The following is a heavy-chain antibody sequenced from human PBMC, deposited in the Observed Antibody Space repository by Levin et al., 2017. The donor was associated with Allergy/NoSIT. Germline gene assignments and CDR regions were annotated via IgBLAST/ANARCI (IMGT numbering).Heavy chain of an antibody. CDR2: IYYSGST. Sequence: SETLSLTCTVSGGSISGGGYHWTWIRQHPEKGLEWIGYIYYSGSTFYNPSLKSRLMISVDTSKNHFSLNVSSVSAADTAVYYCAREDGSTFDCWGQGALVTV. CDR3: AREDGSTFDC. J-gene: IGHJ4*02. CDR1: GGSISGGGYH. D-gene: IGHD2-2*03. V-gene: IGHV4-31*03.